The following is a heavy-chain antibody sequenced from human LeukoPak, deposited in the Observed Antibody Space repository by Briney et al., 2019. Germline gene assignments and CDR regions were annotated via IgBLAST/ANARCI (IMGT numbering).Heavy chain of an antibody. D-gene: IGHD2-15*01. Sequence: PSQTLSLTCAVSGGSISSGGYSWSWIRQPPGKGLEWIGYIYHSGSTYYNQSLKSRVTISVDRSKNQFSLKLSSVTAADTAVYYCARRVVVAATRWFDPWGQGTLVTVSS. CDR2: IYHSGST. CDR1: GGSISSGGYS. V-gene: IGHV4-30-2*01. CDR3: ARRVVVAATRWFDP. J-gene: IGHJ5*02.